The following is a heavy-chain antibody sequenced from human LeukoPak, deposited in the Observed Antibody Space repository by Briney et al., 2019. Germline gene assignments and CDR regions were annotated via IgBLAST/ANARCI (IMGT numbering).Heavy chain of an antibody. CDR1: GFTFISYS. Sequence: GGSLRLSCAASGFTFISYSMTWVRQAPGKGLEWVSSISASSTYIYYADSVKGRFTISRDNAKRSLYLQMNSLRAEDTAVYYCARDLFGDYAYDYWGQGTLVTVSS. J-gene: IGHJ4*02. CDR2: ISASSTYI. V-gene: IGHV3-21*01. CDR3: ARDLFGDYAYDY. D-gene: IGHD4-17*01.